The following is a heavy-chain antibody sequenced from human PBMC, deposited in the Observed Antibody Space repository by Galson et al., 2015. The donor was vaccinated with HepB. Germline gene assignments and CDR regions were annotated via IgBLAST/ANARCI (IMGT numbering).Heavy chain of an antibody. J-gene: IGHJ6*03. CDR1: GLTFSDYY. D-gene: IGHD6-13*01. Sequence: SLRLSCAASGLTFSDYYMSWIRQAPGKGLEWVSYISSSGSTIYYADSVKGRFTISRDNAKNSLYLQMNSLRAEDTAVYYCAREIAAAGHLPIWYYYYYMDVWGKGTTVTVSS. CDR3: AREIAAAGHLPIWYYYYYMDV. CDR2: ISSSGSTI. V-gene: IGHV3-11*01.